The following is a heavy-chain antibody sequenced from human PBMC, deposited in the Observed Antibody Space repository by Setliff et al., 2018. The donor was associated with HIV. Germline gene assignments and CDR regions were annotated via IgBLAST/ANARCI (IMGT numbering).Heavy chain of an antibody. D-gene: IGHD3-22*01. CDR1: GGSISDSRYY. J-gene: IGHJ3*02. Sequence: KPSETLSLTCTVSGGSISDSRYYWGWIRQPPGKGLEWIGNIYYSGSTYYNPSLKSRVTISVDTSKNQFSLKLSSVTAADTAVYYCARGEPTYYYDSSGYFGAFDIWGQGTMVTVSS. CDR3: ARGEPTYYYDSSGYFGAFDI. V-gene: IGHV4-39*07. CDR2: IYYSGST.